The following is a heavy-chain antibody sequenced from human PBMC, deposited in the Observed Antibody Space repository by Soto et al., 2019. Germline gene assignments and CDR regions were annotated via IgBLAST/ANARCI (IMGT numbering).Heavy chain of an antibody. CDR2: ISAYNGNT. CDR1: GYTFTSYG. D-gene: IGHD2-21*01. J-gene: IGHJ6*02. Sequence: ASVKVSCKASGYTFTSYGISWVRQAPGQGLEWMGWISAYNGNTNYAQKHQGRVTMTTDTSTSTAYMELRSLRSDDTAVYYCARVRRRAPERIVALYGMDVWGQGTTVTVSS. CDR3: ARVRRRAPERIVALYGMDV. V-gene: IGHV1-18*01.